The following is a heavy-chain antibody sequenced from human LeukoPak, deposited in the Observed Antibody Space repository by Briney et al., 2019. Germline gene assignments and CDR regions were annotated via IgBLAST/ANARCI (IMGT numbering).Heavy chain of an antibody. CDR1: GFTFSSFA. Sequence: GGSLRLSCAASGFTFSSFAMSWVRQAPGKGLEWVSVISGRGDSTYYAGSVKGRFTISRDNSKSTVYLQMNSLRAEDTAVYYCARETEDFDSWGQGTLVIVSS. D-gene: IGHD2-15*01. CDR3: ARETEDFDS. CDR2: ISGRGDST. J-gene: IGHJ4*02. V-gene: IGHV3-23*01.